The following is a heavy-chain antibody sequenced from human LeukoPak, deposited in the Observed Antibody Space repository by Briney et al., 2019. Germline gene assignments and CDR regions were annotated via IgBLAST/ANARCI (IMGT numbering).Heavy chain of an antibody. CDR1: GYTFTSYD. CDR2: MNPNSGNT. D-gene: IGHD2-8*01. Sequence: ASVKVSCKTSGYTFTSYDINWVRQATGEGLEWVGWMNPNSGNTGYAQKFLDRVSMTRNAAISTAYVELSSLGSEDTAVYYCARRVDCTNGVCYTIFDYWGQGTLVTVSS. CDR3: ARRVDCTNGVCYTIFDY. J-gene: IGHJ4*02. V-gene: IGHV1-8*01.